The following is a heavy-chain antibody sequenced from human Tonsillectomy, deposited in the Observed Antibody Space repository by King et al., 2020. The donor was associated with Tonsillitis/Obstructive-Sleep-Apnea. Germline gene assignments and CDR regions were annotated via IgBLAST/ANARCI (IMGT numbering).Heavy chain of an antibody. CDR3: ARGPPTRGFDC. V-gene: IGHV4-34*01. CDR1: GGSFSGYY. J-gene: IGHJ4*02. CDR2: INHSGST. D-gene: IGHD5-12*01. Sequence: VQLQQWGAGLLKPSETLSLTCAIYGGSFSGYYWSWIRQPPGKGLEWIGEINHSGSTNYNPSLKSRVSISVDTSKNKFSLTLSSVTAADTAVYYCARGPPTRGFDCWGQGTLVTVSS.